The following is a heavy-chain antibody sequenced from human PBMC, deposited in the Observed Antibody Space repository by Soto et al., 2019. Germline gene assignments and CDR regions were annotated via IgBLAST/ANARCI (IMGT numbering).Heavy chain of an antibody. CDR1: SGSFPPGYY. Sequence: QVQLQASGPGLLTPSQTLSLTCTVSSGSFPPGYYWTWLRQFPGKGLEWLVCIHYTVSSSYNPSLKSRLIISRDTSKSQFSLKMMSVTAADTAVYFCARDGGYDSGSYRYDMWGQGILVTVSS. CDR3: ARDGGYDSGSYRYDM. V-gene: IGHV4-31*03. D-gene: IGHD3-10*01. CDR2: IHYTVSS. J-gene: IGHJ4*02.